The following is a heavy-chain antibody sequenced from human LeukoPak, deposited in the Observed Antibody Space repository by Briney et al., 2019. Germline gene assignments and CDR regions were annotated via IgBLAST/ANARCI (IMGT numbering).Heavy chain of an antibody. J-gene: IGHJ4*02. D-gene: IGHD3-22*01. V-gene: IGHV3-66*01. Sequence: GGSLRLSCAASGFTVSSNYMSWVRQAPGKGLEWVSVIYSGGSTYYADSVKGRFTISRDNAKNSLYLQMNSLRAEDTAVYYCAREKPRHYYDGSGYYPNDYWGQGTLVTVSS. CDR1: GFTVSSNY. CDR2: IYSGGST. CDR3: AREKPRHYYDGSGYYPNDY.